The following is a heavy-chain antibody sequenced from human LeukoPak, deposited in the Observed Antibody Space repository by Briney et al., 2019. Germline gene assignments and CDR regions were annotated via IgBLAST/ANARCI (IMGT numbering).Heavy chain of an antibody. CDR1: GYSIISGYY. CDR3: ARAPYYYGSGSYSYFDY. Sequence: AETRPLTGTVCGYSIISGYYWGWIRQRPGKGLVWIGSIYHSGSTYYDPALKSRVTISVDTSKNHFSLKLSSVTAADTAVYYCARAPYYYGSGSYSYFDYWGQGTLVTVSS. D-gene: IGHD3-10*01. V-gene: IGHV4-38-2*02. CDR2: IYHSGST. J-gene: IGHJ4*02.